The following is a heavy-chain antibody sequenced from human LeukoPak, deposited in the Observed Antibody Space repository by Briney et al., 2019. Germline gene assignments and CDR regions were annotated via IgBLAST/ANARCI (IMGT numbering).Heavy chain of an antibody. CDR1: RFTFSNYA. CDR3: AKEWGGGSGYFYYFDY. D-gene: IGHD3-3*01. CDR2: ISGSGAGT. V-gene: IGHV3-23*01. Sequence: GGSLRLSCAASRFTFSNYAMSWVRQAPGKGLEWVSTISGSGAGTYYADSVKGRFTISRDNSKNTLYLQMNSLRAEDTAVYFCAKEWGGGSGYFYYFDYWGQGTLVTVSS. J-gene: IGHJ4*02.